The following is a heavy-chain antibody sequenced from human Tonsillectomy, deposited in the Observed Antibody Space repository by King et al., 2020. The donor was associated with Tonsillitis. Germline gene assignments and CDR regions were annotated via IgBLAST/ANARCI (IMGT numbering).Heavy chain of an antibody. D-gene: IGHD6-6*01. J-gene: IGHJ4*02. CDR1: GFSFSSYG. CDR2: ISYDGSNK. Sequence: VQLVQSGGGVVQPGRSLRLSCAASGFSFSSYGMHWVRQAPGKGLEWVAIISYDGSNKYYADSVKGRFTISRDNSKNTLYLQMNSLRPEDTAVYYCAKRDSSSSLDYWGQGTLVTVSS. CDR3: AKRDSSSSLDY. V-gene: IGHV3-30*18.